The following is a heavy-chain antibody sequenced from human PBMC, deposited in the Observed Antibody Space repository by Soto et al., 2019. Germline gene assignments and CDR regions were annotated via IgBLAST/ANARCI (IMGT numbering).Heavy chain of an antibody. Sequence: QVQLVQSGAEVKKPGASVKVSCKASGYTFTSYDINWVRQATGQGLEWMGWMNPNSGNTGYAQKFQGRVTMTRNTPIRTADRTLGGLKSEAAAVFYLARTPSVKNFASWAQGTLFTVPS. D-gene: IGHD3-16*02. CDR2: MNPNSGNT. CDR3: ARTPSVKNFAS. CDR1: GYTFTSYD. V-gene: IGHV1-8*01. J-gene: IGHJ4*02.